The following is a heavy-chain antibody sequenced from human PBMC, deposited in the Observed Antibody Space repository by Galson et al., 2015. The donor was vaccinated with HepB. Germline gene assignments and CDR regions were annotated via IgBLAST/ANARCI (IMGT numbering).Heavy chain of an antibody. V-gene: IGHV5-51*03. Sequence: QSGAEVKKPGESLKISCKGPGYSFTSYWIGWVRQMLGKGLEWMGIIYPGDSDTRYSPSFQGQVTISADKSISTAYLQWSSLKASDTAMYYCARGEYFDSSGYYLERGFDYWGQGTLVTVSS. J-gene: IGHJ4*02. CDR1: GYSFTSYW. D-gene: IGHD3-22*01. CDR2: IYPGDSDT. CDR3: ARGEYFDSSGYYLERGFDY.